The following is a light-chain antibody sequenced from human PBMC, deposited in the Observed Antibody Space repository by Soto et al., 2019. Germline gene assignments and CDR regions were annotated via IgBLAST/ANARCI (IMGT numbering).Light chain of an antibody. CDR2: GNT. V-gene: IGLV1-40*01. Sequence: QSVLTQPPSVSGAPGQRVTMSCTGSNSNIGAGYDVHWYQQFPGTAPRLFIYGNTNRPSGVPDRFSGSKSGTSASLAITGLQAEDEAEYYCQSYDSSLSGLWVFGGGTKLTVL. CDR1: NSNIGAGYD. CDR3: QSYDSSLSGLWV. J-gene: IGLJ3*02.